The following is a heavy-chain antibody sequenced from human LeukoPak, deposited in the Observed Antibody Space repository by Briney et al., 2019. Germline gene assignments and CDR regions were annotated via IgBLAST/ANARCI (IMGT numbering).Heavy chain of an antibody. CDR2: IYYSEST. Sequence: SETLSLTCSVSVGSISSYYGSWIRQPPGKGVERIGYIYYSESTNYNPSLKSRVTISVDTSKNQFSLKLSSVTAADTAVYYCAREMGKGYSYGYATNDAFDIWGQGTMVTVSS. D-gene: IGHD5-18*01. CDR1: VGSISSYY. CDR3: AREMGKGYSYGYATNDAFDI. J-gene: IGHJ3*02. V-gene: IGHV4-59*01.